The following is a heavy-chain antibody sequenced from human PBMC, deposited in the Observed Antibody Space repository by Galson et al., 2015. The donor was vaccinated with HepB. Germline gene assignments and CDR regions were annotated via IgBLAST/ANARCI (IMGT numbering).Heavy chain of an antibody. V-gene: IGHV3-23*01. CDR2: ISGSGGST. Sequence: SLRLSCAASGFTFSSYAMSWVRQAPGKGLEWVSAISGSGGSTYYADSVKGRFTISRDNSKNTLYLQMNSLRAEDTAVYYCASSNYYDSSGYYDDFFVAYYFDYWGQGTLVTVSS. CDR1: GFTFSSYA. CDR3: ASSNYYDSSGYYDDFFVAYYFDY. J-gene: IGHJ4*02. D-gene: IGHD3-22*01.